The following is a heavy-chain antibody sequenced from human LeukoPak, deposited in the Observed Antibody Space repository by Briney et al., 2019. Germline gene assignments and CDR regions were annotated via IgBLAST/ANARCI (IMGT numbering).Heavy chain of an antibody. CDR2: INPNSGGT. CDR3: ARGYSSSWYFDY. Sequence: ASVKVSCKAAGYTFTGYYMHWLRQVPAQGLEWMGWINPNSGGTNYAQKFQGRVTMTRDTSISTAYMELSRLRSDDTAVYYCARGYSSSWYFDYWGQGTLVTVSS. CDR1: GYTFTGYY. D-gene: IGHD6-13*01. V-gene: IGHV1-2*02. J-gene: IGHJ4*02.